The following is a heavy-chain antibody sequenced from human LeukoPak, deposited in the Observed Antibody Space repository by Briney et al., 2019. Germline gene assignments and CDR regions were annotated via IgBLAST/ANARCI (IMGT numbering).Heavy chain of an antibody. CDR1: SGSISNYY. Sequence: SETLSLTCTVSSGSISNYYWSWIRQPPGKGVEWIAYIYYSGSTNYNPSLKSRVTISVDTSKNQFSLKLSSVTAADTAVYYCARTTPMGHFDYWGQGTLVTVSS. V-gene: IGHV4-59*01. D-gene: IGHD5-18*01. CDR2: IYYSGST. J-gene: IGHJ4*02. CDR3: ARTTPMGHFDY.